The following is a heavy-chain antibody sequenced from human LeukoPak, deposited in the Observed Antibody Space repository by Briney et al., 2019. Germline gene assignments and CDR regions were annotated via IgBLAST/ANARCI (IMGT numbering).Heavy chain of an antibody. D-gene: IGHD6-6*01. CDR3: ARGGAARLHFQN. V-gene: IGHV4-59*01. CDR1: GGSISTYY. Sequence: SETLSPTCTVSGGSISTYYWNWIRQPPGKGLEWIGYIYHSGSTNYNPSLQSRVTMSVDTSKNQFSLNLNSVTAADTAVYYCARGGAARLHFQNWGQGTLVTVSS. CDR2: IYHSGST. J-gene: IGHJ1*01.